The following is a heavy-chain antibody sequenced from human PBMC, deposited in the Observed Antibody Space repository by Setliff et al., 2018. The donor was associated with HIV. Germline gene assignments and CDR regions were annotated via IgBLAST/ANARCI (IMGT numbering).Heavy chain of an antibody. V-gene: IGHV3-48*03. CDR3: APLGGSRFYFDY. CDR2: ISSSGSTI. Sequence: GGSLRLSCAASGFTFSTYEMNWVRQAPGKGPEWVSYISSSGSTIYYADSVKGRFTISRDNAKISLYLQMNSLRAEDTAVYYCAPLGGSRFYFDYWGQGTLVTVSS. J-gene: IGHJ4*02. CDR1: GFTFSTYE. D-gene: IGHD3-3*01.